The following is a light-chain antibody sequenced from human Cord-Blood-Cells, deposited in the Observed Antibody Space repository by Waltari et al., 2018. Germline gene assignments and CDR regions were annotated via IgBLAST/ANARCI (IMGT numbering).Light chain of an antibody. CDR3: AAWDDSLNGWV. V-gene: IGLV1-44*01. J-gene: IGLJ3*02. CDR2: SNN. Sequence: QSVLTQPPSASGTPGPRVTISCSGSSSNIGSNTVNWYQQLPGTAPKLLIYSNNERPSGFPDRFSGAKSGPSASLAISGLQSEDEADYYCAAWDDSLNGWVFGGGTKLTVL. CDR1: SSNIGSNT.